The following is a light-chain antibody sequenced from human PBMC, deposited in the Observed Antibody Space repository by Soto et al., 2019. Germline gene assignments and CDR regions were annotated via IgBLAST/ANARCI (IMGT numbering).Light chain of an antibody. CDR2: GAS. V-gene: IGKV1-9*01. Sequence: IQLTQSPSSLSASVGDRVTITCRASQGISSYLAWYQQKPGKAPNXLIYGASTLQSGVPSRFSGSGSGTDFTLTISSLQPEDFESYYCQQLNSYPFTFGGGTKVDIK. CDR1: QGISSY. CDR3: QQLNSYPFT. J-gene: IGKJ4*01.